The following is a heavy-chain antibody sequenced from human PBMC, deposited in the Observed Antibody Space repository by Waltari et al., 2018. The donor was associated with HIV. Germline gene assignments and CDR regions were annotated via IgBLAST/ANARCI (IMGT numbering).Heavy chain of an antibody. CDR2: IRRGNNEK. J-gene: IGHJ4*02. V-gene: IGHV3-21*01. D-gene: IGHD1-26*01. CDR3: VADLGGSHDS. CDR1: GFELRHYS. Sequence: LVESGGGVVKTGGSIRLTCEASGFELRHYSMNWVRQSPMRGLEWVASIRRGNNEKHYLDSVKGRFTISRDNAQNSLSLQMNSLSAEDTAVYYCVADLGGSHDSWGQGSQVTVSS.